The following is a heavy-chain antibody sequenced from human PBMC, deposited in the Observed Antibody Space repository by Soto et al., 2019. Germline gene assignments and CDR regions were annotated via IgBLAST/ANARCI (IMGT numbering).Heavy chain of an antibody. CDR3: AHSMIVGATHWFDP. Sequence: SGPTLVNPTQTLTLTCTFSGFSLSTSGVGVGWIRQPPGKALEWLALIYWNDDKRYSPSLRSRLTITKDTSKNQVVLTMTNMDPVDTATYYCAHSMIVGATHWFDPWGQGTLVTVSS. V-gene: IGHV2-5*01. CDR1: GFSLSTSGVG. J-gene: IGHJ5*02. D-gene: IGHD1-26*01. CDR2: IYWNDDK.